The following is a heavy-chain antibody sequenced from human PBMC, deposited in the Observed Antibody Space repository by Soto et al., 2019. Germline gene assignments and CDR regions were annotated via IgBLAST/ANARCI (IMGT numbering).Heavy chain of an antibody. CDR1: GFTFPTSS. D-gene: IGHD2-21*02. CDR3: AADPGPTDPYNWVDP. V-gene: IGHV1-58*02. CDR2: IVVGSGNT. J-gene: IGHJ5*02. Sequence: QVRLVQSGPEVKRPGTSVKVSCKASGFTFPTSSIHWVRQARGQRLEWMGWIVVGSGNTNYAQEFHERVTFTRDMSTSTAYMELSSLTSEDTAVYYCAADPGPTDPYNWVDPWGQGTLVTVSS.